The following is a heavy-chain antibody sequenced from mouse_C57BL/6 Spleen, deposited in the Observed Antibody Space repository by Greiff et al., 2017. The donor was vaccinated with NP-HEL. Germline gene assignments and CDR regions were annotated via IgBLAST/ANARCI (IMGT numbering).Heavy chain of an antibody. D-gene: IGHD2-5*01. CDR3: ARFYSNYDVSWFAY. V-gene: IGHV1-26*01. CDR2: INPNNGGT. Sequence: EVQLQQSGPELVKPGASVKISCKASGYTFTDYYMNWVKQSHGKSLEWIGDINPNNGGTSYNQKFKGKATLTVDKSSSTAYMELRSLTSEDSAVYYCARFYSNYDVSWFAYWGQGTLVTVSA. J-gene: IGHJ3*01. CDR1: GYTFTDYY.